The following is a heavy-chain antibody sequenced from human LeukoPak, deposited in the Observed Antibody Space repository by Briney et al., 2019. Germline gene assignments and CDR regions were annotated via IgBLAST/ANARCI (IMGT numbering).Heavy chain of an antibody. CDR2: ISSSGSTI. D-gene: IGHD2-2*01. Sequence: PGGSLRLSCAASGFTFSDYYMSWIRQAPGKGLEWVSYISSSGSTIYYADSVKGRFTISRDNAKNSLYLQMNSLRAEDTAVYYCARGGYCSSTSCYWLQSNWFDPWGQGTLVTVSS. V-gene: IGHV3-11*01. CDR1: GFTFSDYY. CDR3: ARGGYCSSTSCYWLQSNWFDP. J-gene: IGHJ5*02.